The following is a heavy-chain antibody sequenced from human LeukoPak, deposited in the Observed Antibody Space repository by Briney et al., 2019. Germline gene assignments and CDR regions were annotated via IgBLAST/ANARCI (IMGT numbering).Heavy chain of an antibody. J-gene: IGHJ6*02. CDR3: AKESDGRYFDWPSGYSYGLGYYYGMDV. CDR2: ISGSGGST. D-gene: IGHD5-18*01. CDR1: GFTFSSYA. V-gene: IGHV3-23*01. Sequence: GGSLRHSCAASGFTFSSYAMSWVRQAPGKGLEWVSAISGSGGSTYHADSVKGRFTISRDNSKNTLYLQMNSLRAEDTAVYYCAKESDGRYFDWPSGYSYGLGYYYGMDVWGQGTLVTVSS.